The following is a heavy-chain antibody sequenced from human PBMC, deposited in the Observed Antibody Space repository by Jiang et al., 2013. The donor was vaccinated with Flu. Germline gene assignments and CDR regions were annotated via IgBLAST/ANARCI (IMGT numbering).Heavy chain of an antibody. J-gene: IGHJ4*02. CDR3: ARVNGGYSSGGPFDY. CDR1: GGTFSSYA. V-gene: IGHV1-69*01. CDR2: IIPIFATT. Sequence: SGAEVREPGSSVKVSCEASGGTFSSYAISWLRQAPGQGLEWMGGIIPIFATTDYAQNFQGRITITVDESTSTAYMELSRLRSEDTAVYYCARVNGGYSSGGPFDYWGQGTLVTVSS. D-gene: IGHD5-18*01.